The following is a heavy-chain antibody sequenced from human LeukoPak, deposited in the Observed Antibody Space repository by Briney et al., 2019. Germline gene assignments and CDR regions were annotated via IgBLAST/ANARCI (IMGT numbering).Heavy chain of an antibody. Sequence: GGSLRLSCAASGFTFSSYAMSWVRQAPGKGLEWVSAISGSGGSTYYADSVKGRFTISRDNSKNTLYLQMNSLRAEDTAVYYCAKAYYYDSSGYYFSLYYFDYWGQGTLVTVSS. D-gene: IGHD3-22*01. V-gene: IGHV3-23*01. CDR2: ISGSGGST. CDR1: GFTFSSYA. J-gene: IGHJ4*02. CDR3: AKAYYYDSSGYYFSLYYFDY.